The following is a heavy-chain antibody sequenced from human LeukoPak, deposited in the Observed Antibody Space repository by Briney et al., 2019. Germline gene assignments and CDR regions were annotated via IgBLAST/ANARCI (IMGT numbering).Heavy chain of an antibody. Sequence: GGSLRLSCAASGFTFSSYSMSWVRQAPGKGLEWVSAISGGGGSTHYADSVKGRFTISRDNSKNTLYLQMSSLRAGDTAVYYCAKSSYYDSSGYYREYYFDYWGQGTLVTVSS. V-gene: IGHV3-23*01. J-gene: IGHJ4*02. CDR2: ISGGGGST. CDR3: AKSSYYDSSGYYREYYFDY. CDR1: GFTFSSYS. D-gene: IGHD3-22*01.